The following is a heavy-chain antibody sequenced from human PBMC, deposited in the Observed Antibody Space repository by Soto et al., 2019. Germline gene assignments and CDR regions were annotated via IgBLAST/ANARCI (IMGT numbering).Heavy chain of an antibody. Sequence: TLSLTCSVSGGSISSGGDYWSWIRQHPGKGLEWIGYIYHSGSTYYNPSLKSRVTISVDTSKNQFSLKLSSVTAADTAVYYCAREELKRYWFDPWGQGTLVTVSS. J-gene: IGHJ5*02. CDR3: AREELKRYWFDP. CDR2: IYHSGST. D-gene: IGHD1-7*01. V-gene: IGHV4-31*03. CDR1: GGSISSGGDY.